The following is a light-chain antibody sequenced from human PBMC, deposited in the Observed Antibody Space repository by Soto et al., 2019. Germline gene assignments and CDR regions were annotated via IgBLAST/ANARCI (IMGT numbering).Light chain of an antibody. CDR2: KAS. CDR3: PQYNSYWT. J-gene: IGKJ1*01. Sequence: DIQMTQSPSTLSASVGDRVTITCRASQSISTWLAWYQQKPGKAPKLLIYKASSLESGVPSRFSGSGSGTEFTLNISSLQPDDFATDYGPQYNSYWTFGQGTQVEIK. V-gene: IGKV1-5*03. CDR1: QSISTW.